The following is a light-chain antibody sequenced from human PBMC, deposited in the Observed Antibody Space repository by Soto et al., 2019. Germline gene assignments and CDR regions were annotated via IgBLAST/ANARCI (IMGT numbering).Light chain of an antibody. V-gene: IGLV2-14*01. J-gene: IGLJ2*01. CDR2: EVS. CDR3: SSYTSSRNVV. CDR1: SRDVGGYNY. Sequence: QSALTQPASVSGSPGQSITISCTGTSRDVGGYNYVSWYQQHPGKAPKVIIYEVSNRPSGVSNRFSGSKSGNTASLTISGLQAEDEADYYCSSYTSSRNVVFGGGTKLTVL.